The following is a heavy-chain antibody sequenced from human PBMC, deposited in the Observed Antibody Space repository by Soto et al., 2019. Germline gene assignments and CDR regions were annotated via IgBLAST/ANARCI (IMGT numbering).Heavy chain of an antibody. J-gene: IGHJ5*02. CDR2: IIPIFGTA. Sequence: QVQLVQSGAEVKKPGSSVKVSCKASGGTFSSYAISWVRQAPGQGLEWMGGIIPIFGTANYAQKFQGRVTITADESTSTAYMELSSLRSEDTAVYYCAGGEVWYEGRPGWFDPWGQGTLVTVSS. D-gene: IGHD2-15*01. CDR3: AGGEVWYEGRPGWFDP. V-gene: IGHV1-69*01. CDR1: GGTFSSYA.